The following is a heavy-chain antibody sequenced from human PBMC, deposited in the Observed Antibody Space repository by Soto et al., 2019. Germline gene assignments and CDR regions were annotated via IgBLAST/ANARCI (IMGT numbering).Heavy chain of an antibody. J-gene: IGHJ6*02. CDR2: IGTAGDP. CDR1: GFTFSSYD. CDR3: ARARRHCSSPSCYRGSYYYGMDV. D-gene: IGHD2-2*01. Sequence: GGSLRLSCAASGFTFSSYDMHWVRQATGKGLEWVSAIGTAGDPYYPGSVKGRFTISRENAKNSLYLQMNSLRAGDTAVYYCARARRHCSSPSCYRGSYYYGMDVWGQGTTVTVSS. V-gene: IGHV3-13*05.